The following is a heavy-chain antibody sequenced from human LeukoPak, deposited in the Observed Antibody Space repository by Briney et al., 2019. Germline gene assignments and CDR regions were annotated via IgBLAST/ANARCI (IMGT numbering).Heavy chain of an antibody. CDR1: GGTFSSYA. V-gene: IGHV1-69*13. CDR2: IIPIFGTA. J-gene: IGHJ3*02. D-gene: IGHD4-17*01. CDR3: ARMENGDPVAFDI. Sequence: SVKVSCKASGGTFSSYAISWVRQAPGQGLEWMGGIIPIFGTANYAQKFQGRVTITADESTSTAYMELSSLRSEDTAVYYCARMENGDPVAFDIWGQGSMVTVSS.